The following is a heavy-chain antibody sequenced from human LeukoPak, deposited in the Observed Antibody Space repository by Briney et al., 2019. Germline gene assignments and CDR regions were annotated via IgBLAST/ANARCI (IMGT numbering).Heavy chain of an antibody. D-gene: IGHD1-26*01. Sequence: QPGGSLRLSCAASGFSFDDYDMHWVRQAPGKGLEWVSLIHRDGRTAYYADSVKGRFAISRDNSRRSLYLEMDSLRTEDTASYHCAKTRRSGTEYGDFDHWGQGTLVTVSS. CDR3: AKTRRSGTEYGDFDH. V-gene: IGHV3-43*02. J-gene: IGHJ4*02. CDR1: GFSFDDYD. CDR2: IHRDGRTA.